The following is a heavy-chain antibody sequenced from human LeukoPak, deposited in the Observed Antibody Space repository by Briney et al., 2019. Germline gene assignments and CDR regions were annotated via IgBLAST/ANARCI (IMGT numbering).Heavy chain of an antibody. D-gene: IGHD4-17*01. Sequence: SETLSLTCTVSGGSISSYYWSWLRQPPGKGLEWIGYIYYSGSTNYNPSLKSRVTISVDTSKNQFSLKLSSVTAADTAVYYCARRSPSTVTTGDYFDYWGQGTLVTVSS. J-gene: IGHJ4*02. CDR3: ARRSPSTVTTGDYFDY. CDR2: IYYSGST. CDR1: GGSISSYY. V-gene: IGHV4-59*08.